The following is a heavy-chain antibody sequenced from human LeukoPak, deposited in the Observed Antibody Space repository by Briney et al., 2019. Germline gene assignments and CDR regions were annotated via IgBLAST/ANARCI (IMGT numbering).Heavy chain of an antibody. J-gene: IGHJ4*02. CDR3: ARSSAHSYGDFHF. CDR1: GVFITTNY. V-gene: IGHV4-59*01. Sequence: SETLSLTCSVSGVFITTNYWSWIRQPPGKGLEWLGYIHHSGATSYNPSLKSRGTMSLDTSNNQFSLKVTSVTAADTAVYYCARSSAHSYGDFHFWGQGNLVTVSS. CDR2: IHHSGAT. D-gene: IGHD5-18*01.